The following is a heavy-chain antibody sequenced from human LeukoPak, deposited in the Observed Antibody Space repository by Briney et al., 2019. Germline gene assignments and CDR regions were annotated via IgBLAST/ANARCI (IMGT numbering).Heavy chain of an antibody. D-gene: IGHD6-13*01. Sequence: SETLSLTCSVSGGSISNSNYYWAWIRQPPAKGLELIGHIYYRGSTYYNPSLKSRVTISVDTSKNQFSLRLSSVTAADTAVYYCARGRVDSSSWYVHFDYWGQGTLVTVSS. V-gene: IGHV4-39*07. CDR3: ARGRVDSSSWYVHFDY. CDR1: GGSISNSNYY. CDR2: IYYRGST. J-gene: IGHJ4*02.